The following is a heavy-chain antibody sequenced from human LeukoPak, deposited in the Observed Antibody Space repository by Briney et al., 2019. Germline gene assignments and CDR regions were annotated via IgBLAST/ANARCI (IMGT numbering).Heavy chain of an antibody. V-gene: IGHV1-69*01. CDR2: IIPIFGTA. J-gene: IGHJ6*03. CDR1: GYSFTSYW. D-gene: IGHD1-26*01. Sequence: KISCKGSGYSFTSYWIGWVRQMPGKGLEWMGIIPIFGTANYAQKFQGRVTITADESTSTAYMERSSLRSEDTAVYYCARSEVGGYYYYYMDVWGKGTTVTISS. CDR3: ARSEVGGYYYYYMDV.